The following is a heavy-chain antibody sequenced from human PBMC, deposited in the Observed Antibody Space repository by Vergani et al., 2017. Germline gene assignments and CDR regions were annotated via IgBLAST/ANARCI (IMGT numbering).Heavy chain of an antibody. V-gene: IGHV3-23*04. D-gene: IGHD4-17*01. CDR1: GFTFSSYA. CDR2: ISGSGGST. J-gene: IGHJ4*02. Sequence: VQLVESGGGVVQPGGSLRLSCAASGFTFSSYAMSWVRQAPGKGLEWVSAISGSGGSTYYADSVKGRFTISRDNSKNTLYLQMNSLRAEDTAVYYCAPDYGDYDLYFDYWGQGTLVTVSS. CDR3: APDYGDYDLYFDY.